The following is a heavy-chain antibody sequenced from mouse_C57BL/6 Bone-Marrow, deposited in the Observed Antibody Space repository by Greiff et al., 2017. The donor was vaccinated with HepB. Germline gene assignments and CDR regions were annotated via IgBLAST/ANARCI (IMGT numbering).Heavy chain of an antibody. D-gene: IGHD1-1*01. CDR2: IDPENGDT. CDR1: GFNIKDDY. J-gene: IGHJ1*03. Sequence: EVQRVESGAELVRPGASVKLSCTASGFNIKDDYMHWVKQRPEQGLEWIGWIDPENGDTEYASKFQGKATITADTSSNTAYLPLSSLTSEDTAVYYCTTPLLLRWYFDVWGTRTTVTVSS. V-gene: IGHV14-4*01. CDR3: TTPLLLRWYFDV.